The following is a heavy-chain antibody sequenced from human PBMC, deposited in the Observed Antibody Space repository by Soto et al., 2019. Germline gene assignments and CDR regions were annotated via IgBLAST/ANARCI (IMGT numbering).Heavy chain of an antibody. CDR3: ARDYDSRGLPGS. CDR1: GFTFSSYG. J-gene: IGHJ4*02. CDR2: MRYDGRNK. V-gene: IGHV3-33*01. D-gene: IGHD3-22*01. Sequence: QVQLVESGGGVVQPGRSLRLSCVASGFTFSSYGMHWVRQAPGKGLEWVAVMRYDGRNKYYADSVKGRFTVSRDNSKNTPDLQMNRLTLQDTALYYCARDYDSRGLPGSWGQGTLVTVSS.